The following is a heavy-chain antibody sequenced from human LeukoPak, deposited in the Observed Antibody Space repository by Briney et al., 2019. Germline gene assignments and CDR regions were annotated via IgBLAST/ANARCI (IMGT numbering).Heavy chain of an antibody. V-gene: IGHV3-48*02. Sequence: GGSLRLSCAASGFTLSSYSMTWVRQAPGKGLEWVSYISGSSNTINNADSVKGRFTISRDNAKNSLYLQMNSLRDEDTAVYYCAREAGYGSGWFGYWGQGTLVTVSS. CDR2: ISGSSNTI. CDR3: AREAGYGSGWFGY. D-gene: IGHD6-19*01. J-gene: IGHJ4*02. CDR1: GFTLSSYS.